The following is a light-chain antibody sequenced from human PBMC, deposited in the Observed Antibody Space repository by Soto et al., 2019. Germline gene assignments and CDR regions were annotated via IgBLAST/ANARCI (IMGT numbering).Light chain of an antibody. J-gene: IGLJ1*01. V-gene: IGLV2-14*03. CDR2: EVT. Sequence: QSALTQPASVSGSPGQSITISCTGTSSDVGGYNYVSWYQQHPGKAPKLIIYEVTNQPSGVSNRFSGSKSDSTASLTIAGLQSEDEAEYYCSSFTNTSTRVFGTGTKVTVL. CDR1: SSDVGGYNY. CDR3: SSFTNTSTRV.